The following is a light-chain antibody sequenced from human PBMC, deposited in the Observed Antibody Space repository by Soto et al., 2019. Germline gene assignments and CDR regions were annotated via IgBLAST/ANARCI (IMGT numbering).Light chain of an antibody. Sequence: QSALTQPASVSGSPGESITISCTGTSSDVGGYNSVSWYQHHPGKAPKIIPYDVGDRPSGVSYRFYGSKSRNTASLTISGLQAADEADYFCSSFTSSMTNVFGSGTKVTVL. CDR3: SSFTSSMTNV. CDR1: SSDVGGYNS. V-gene: IGLV2-14*03. CDR2: DVG. J-gene: IGLJ1*01.